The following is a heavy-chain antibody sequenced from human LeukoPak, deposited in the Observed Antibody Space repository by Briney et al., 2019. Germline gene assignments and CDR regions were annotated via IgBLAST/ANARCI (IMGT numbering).Heavy chain of an antibody. CDR1: GGSISSGSYY. J-gene: IGHJ5*02. D-gene: IGHD5-24*01. Sequence: SETLSLTCTVSGGSISSGSYYWSWIRHHPGKGREWIGHIYYSGRTYYNPSLKSRVTISVDTSKNQFSLKLSSVTAADTAVYYCARDRGRDGYNDNWFDPWGQGTLVTVFS. CDR3: ARDRGRDGYNDNWFDP. V-gene: IGHV4-31*03. CDR2: IYYSGRT.